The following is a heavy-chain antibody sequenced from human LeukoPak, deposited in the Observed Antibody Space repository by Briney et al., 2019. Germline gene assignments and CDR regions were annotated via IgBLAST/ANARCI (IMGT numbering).Heavy chain of an antibody. CDR1: GFTFSSHS. Sequence: GGSLRLSCAASGFTFSSHSMNWVRQAPGKGLEWVSSISSSSIYIYYADSVKGRFTISRDNTKKSMYLQMNSLRAEDTAVYYCAGAVGAPLPYFDYWGQGTLVTASS. J-gene: IGHJ4*02. CDR2: ISSSSIYI. D-gene: IGHD1-26*01. V-gene: IGHV3-21*04. CDR3: AGAVGAPLPYFDY.